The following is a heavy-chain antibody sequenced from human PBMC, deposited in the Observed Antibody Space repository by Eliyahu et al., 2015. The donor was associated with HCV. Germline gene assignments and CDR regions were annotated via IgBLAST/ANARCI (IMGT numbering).Heavy chain of an antibody. Sequence: EVQLVQSGAEVKKPGESLRISCKGSGSAFTSYWISWVRQMPGKGLEWMGRIDPSDSYXTNYSPSFQGHVTISADKSISTAYLQWSSLKASDTAMYYCARGTTVTTYEGWGQGTLVTVSS. J-gene: IGHJ4*02. CDR2: IDPSDSYXT. CDR1: GSAFTSYW. CDR3: ARGTTVTTYEG. D-gene: IGHD4-17*01. V-gene: IGHV5-10-1*01.